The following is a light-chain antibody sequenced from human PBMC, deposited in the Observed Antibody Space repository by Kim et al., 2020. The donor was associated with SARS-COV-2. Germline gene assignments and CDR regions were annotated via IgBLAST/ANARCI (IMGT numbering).Light chain of an antibody. J-gene: IGKJ1*01. Sequence: SLGESVAITCRASQSISTWLAWYQQKPGKAPKLLIYGASKLETGVPSRFSGSGSGTDFTLNISGLQPDDFATYYCQHYNSDLRTFGQGTKVDIK. CDR3: QHYNSDLRT. CDR2: GAS. V-gene: IGKV1-5*01. CDR1: QSISTW.